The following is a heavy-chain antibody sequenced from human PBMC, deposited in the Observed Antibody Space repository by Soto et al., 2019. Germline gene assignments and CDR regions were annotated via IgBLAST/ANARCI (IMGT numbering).Heavy chain of an antibody. V-gene: IGHV3-30*18. J-gene: IGHJ4*02. CDR2: ISYDGSNK. CDR1: GFTFSSYG. D-gene: IGHD3-3*01. Sequence: GGSLRLSCAASGFTFSSYGMHWVRQAPGKGLEWVAVISYDGSNKYYADSVKGRFTISRDNSKNTLYLQMNSLRAEDTAVYYCAKDPYYDFWSGYPPPSYWGQGTLVTVSS. CDR3: AKDPYYDFWSGYPPPSY.